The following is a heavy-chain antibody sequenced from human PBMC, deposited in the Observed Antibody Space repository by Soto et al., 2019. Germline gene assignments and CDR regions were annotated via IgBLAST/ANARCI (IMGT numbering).Heavy chain of an antibody. CDR3: ARHYYDSSGYPAPYYHGMDV. CDR1: GGSISSSGYY. Sequence: PSETLSLTCTVSGGSISSSGYYWGWTRQSPGKGLEWIGTIFYSGTTYYNPSLESRITISQDTSNNQFSLKLTSVTAADTAVYYCARHYYDSSGYPAPYYHGMDVWGQGTTVTVSS. J-gene: IGHJ6*02. D-gene: IGHD3-22*01. CDR2: IFYSGTT. V-gene: IGHV4-39*01.